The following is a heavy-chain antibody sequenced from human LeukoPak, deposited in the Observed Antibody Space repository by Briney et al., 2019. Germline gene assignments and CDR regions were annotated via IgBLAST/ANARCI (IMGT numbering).Heavy chain of an antibody. CDR3: ARDYVWGSYRHHDAFDI. CDR1: GGSISSYY. V-gene: IGHV4-59*01. D-gene: IGHD3-16*02. Sequence: SETLSLTCTVSGGSISSYYWSWIRQPPGKGLEWIGYIYYSGSTNYNPSLKSRVTISVDTSKNQFSLKLSSVTAADTAVYYCARDYVWGSYRHHDAFDIWGQGTMVTVSS. J-gene: IGHJ3*02. CDR2: IYYSGST.